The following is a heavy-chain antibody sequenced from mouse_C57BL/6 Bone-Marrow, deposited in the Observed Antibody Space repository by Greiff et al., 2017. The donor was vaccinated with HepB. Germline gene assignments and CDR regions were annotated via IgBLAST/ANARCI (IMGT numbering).Heavy chain of an antibody. Sequence: VQLQQSGAELARPGASVKLSCKASGYTFTSYGISWVKQRTGQGLEWIGEIYPRSGNTYYNEKFKGKAKLTAEKYSSTVYMELRSLTSENSAVYFCANYYGSSPWFAYWGQVPLVTFSA. V-gene: IGHV1-81*01. CDR1: GYTFTSYG. CDR2: IYPRSGNT. D-gene: IGHD1-1*01. J-gene: IGHJ3*01. CDR3: ANYYGSSPWFAY.